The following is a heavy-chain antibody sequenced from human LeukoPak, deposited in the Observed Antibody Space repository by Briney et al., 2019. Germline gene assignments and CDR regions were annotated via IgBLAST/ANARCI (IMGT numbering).Heavy chain of an antibody. CDR1: GYSISSGYY. CDR3: AREVYCGGDCYSHYFDY. V-gene: IGHV4-38-2*01. Sequence: SETLSLTCAVSGYSISSGYYWGWIRQPPGKGLEWIGSIYHSGSTYYNPSLKSRVTISVDTSKNQFSLKLSSVTDADTAVYYCAREVYCGGDCYSHYFDYWGQGTLVTVSS. J-gene: IGHJ4*02. D-gene: IGHD2-21*01. CDR2: IYHSGST.